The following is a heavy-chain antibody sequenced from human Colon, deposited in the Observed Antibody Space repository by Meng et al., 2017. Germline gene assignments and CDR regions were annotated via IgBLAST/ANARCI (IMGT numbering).Heavy chain of an antibody. CDR3: ARHLGWEFDY. D-gene: IGHD6-19*01. J-gene: IGHJ4*02. CDR2: IYLSGKT. V-gene: IGHV4-4*03. Sequence: VLRQEEGARLAKPPVTLSLLASVSGFTTTVGNGWGWVRQAPGRGMEWIGQIYLSGKTDYNPSLKSRVTISLDKSMNQLFLEVYFVTAADTAIYYCARHLGWEFDYWGPGNLVTVSS. CDR1: GFTTTVGNG.